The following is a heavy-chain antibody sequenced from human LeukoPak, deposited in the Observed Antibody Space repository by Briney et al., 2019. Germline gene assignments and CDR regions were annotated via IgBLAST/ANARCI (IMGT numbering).Heavy chain of an antibody. CDR1: GDSISSGNHY. CDR2: ISYSGTT. Sequence: PSQTLSLTCTVSGDSISSGNHYWSWIRQPPGTGLEWIGYISYSGTTYYSASLKSRVTISVDTSTNQFSLKLVSVTAADTAVYYCAREDSSHFWDYWGQGTLVTASS. CDR3: AREDSSHFWDY. J-gene: IGHJ4*02. D-gene: IGHD2-15*01. V-gene: IGHV4-30-4*01.